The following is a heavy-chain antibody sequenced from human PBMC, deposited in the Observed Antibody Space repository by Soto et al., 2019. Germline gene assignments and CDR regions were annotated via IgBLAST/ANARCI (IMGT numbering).Heavy chain of an antibody. CDR2: INPKGGDT. D-gene: IGHD1-26*01. CDR1: GFPLSDYY. V-gene: IGHV1-2*02. Sequence: GASVKVSCKASGFPLSDYYIHWLRQAPGQGPEWMGWINPKGGDTNYARNFLGRVTVTSDTSISTAYLELSRLTSDDTAVYYCAKAPSRVGNSDYYYGMDVWGQGTTVTVSS. J-gene: IGHJ6*02. CDR3: AKAPSRVGNSDYYYGMDV.